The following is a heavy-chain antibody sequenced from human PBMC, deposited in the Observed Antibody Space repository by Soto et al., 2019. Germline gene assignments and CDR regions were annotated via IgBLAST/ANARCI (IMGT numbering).Heavy chain of an antibody. CDR3: AVPYLYSSGWDFDY. J-gene: IGHJ4*02. V-gene: IGHV1-3*01. Sequence: QVQLVQSGAEVKKPGASVKVSCKASGYTFTSYAMHWVRQAPGQRLEWMGWINAGNGNTKYSQKFQGRVTITRDTSASTAYMELSSLRSEDTAVYYFAVPYLYSSGWDFDYWGQGTLVTVSS. D-gene: IGHD6-19*01. CDR1: GYTFTSYA. CDR2: INAGNGNT.